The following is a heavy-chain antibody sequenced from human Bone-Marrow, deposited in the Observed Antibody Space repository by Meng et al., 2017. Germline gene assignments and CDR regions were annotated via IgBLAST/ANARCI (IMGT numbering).Heavy chain of an antibody. CDR2: INIRGSTL. Sequence: GESLKISCAASGFTFTSYEFNWVRQASGKGLEWISFINIRGSTLYYADSVEGRFTVSRDNAKNSLYLQMNSLRAEDTAVYYCARATQYPVYHFDYWGQGALVTVSS. J-gene: IGHJ4*02. V-gene: IGHV3-48*03. CDR3: ARATQYPVYHFDY. D-gene: IGHD2-2*02. CDR1: GFTFTSYE.